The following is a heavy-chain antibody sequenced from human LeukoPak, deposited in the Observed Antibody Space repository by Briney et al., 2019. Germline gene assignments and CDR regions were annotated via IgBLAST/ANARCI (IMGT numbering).Heavy chain of an antibody. J-gene: IGHJ4*02. V-gene: IGHV1-69*05. CDR3: ARDRAPHSSSWYGYFDY. CDR1: GDTFSSYA. Sequence: ASVTVSCKASGDTFSSYAISWVRQAPGQGLEWMGGIIPIFGTANYAQKFQVRVTITTDESTSTAYMELSSLRSEDTAVYYCARDRAPHSSSWYGYFDYWGQGTLVTVSS. D-gene: IGHD6-13*01. CDR2: IIPIFGTA.